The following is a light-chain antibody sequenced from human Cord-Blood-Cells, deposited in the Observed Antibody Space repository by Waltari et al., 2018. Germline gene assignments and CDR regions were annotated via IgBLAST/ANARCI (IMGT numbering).Light chain of an antibody. CDR3: QQSYSTPRT. V-gene: IGKV1-39*01. CDR2: AAS. Sequence: DIQMTQSPSSLSASVGDRVTITCRASQSISSYLNWYQQKPGNAPTLLIYAASSLQSGVPSRFSGSGAGTDFTLTVSSLQPEDFATYYCQQSYSTPRTFGQGTKLEIK. CDR1: QSISSY. J-gene: IGKJ2*01.